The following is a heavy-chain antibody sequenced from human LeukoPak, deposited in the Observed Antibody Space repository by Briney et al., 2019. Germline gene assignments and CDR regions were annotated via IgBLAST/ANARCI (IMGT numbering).Heavy chain of an antibody. CDR1: GFPFSSYS. V-gene: IGHV3-48*01. CDR3: ARGRGALGYMDV. D-gene: IGHD3-10*01. Sequence: GGSLRLSCAASGFPFSSYSMNWVRQAPGKGLEWVSYIRSTGTTTCHADSVKGRFAISRDNGKNSLYLQMNSLGVDDTAVYYCARGRGALGYMDVWGKGTTVTVPS. CDR2: IRSTGTTT. J-gene: IGHJ6*03.